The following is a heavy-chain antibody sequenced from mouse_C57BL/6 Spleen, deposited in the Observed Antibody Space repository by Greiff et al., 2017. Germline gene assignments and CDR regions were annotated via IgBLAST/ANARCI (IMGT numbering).Heavy chain of an antibody. Sequence: QVQLQQPGAELVMPGASVKLSCKASGYTFTSYWMHWVKQRPGQGLEWIGEIDPSDSYTNYNHKFKGKSTLTVDKSSSTAYMQLSSLTSEDSAVYCCARYGDYGGEFAYWGQGTLVTVSA. V-gene: IGHV1-69*01. J-gene: IGHJ3*01. CDR2: IDPSDSYT. D-gene: IGHD2-4*01. CDR3: ARYGDYGGEFAY. CDR1: GYTFTSYW.